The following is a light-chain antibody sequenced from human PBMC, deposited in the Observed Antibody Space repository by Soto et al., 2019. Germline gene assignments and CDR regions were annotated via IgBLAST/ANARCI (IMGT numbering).Light chain of an antibody. J-gene: IGLJ2*01. CDR3: CSYTTSSTVL. CDR1: SSDVGGYNY. CDR2: DVS. V-gene: IGLV2-14*03. Sequence: QSVLTQPASVSGSPGQSITISCTGTSSDVGGYNYVSWYQQHPGKAPKLMIYDVSNRPSGVSNRFSGSKSGNTASLTISGLQAEDEADYYCCSYTTSSTVLFGGGAKVTVL.